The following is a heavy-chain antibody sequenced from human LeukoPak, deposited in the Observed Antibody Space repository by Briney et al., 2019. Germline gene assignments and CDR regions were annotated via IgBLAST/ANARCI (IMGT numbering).Heavy chain of an antibody. J-gene: IGHJ5*02. CDR1: GGSISIGGYY. CDR3: ARVCDVVVPAAYWFDP. Sequence: SETLSLTCTVSGGSISIGGYYWSWIRQHPGKGLEWIGYIYYSGSTYYNPSLKSRVTISVDTSKNQFSLKLSSVTAADTAVYYCARVCDVVVPAAYWFDPWGQGTLVTVSS. CDR2: IYYSGST. V-gene: IGHV4-31*03. D-gene: IGHD2-2*01.